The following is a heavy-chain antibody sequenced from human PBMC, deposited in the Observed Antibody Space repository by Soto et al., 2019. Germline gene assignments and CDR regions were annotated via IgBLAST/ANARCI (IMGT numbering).Heavy chain of an antibody. CDR3: VKQSSGYYNYFDY. Sequence: GGSLRLSSAASGFTFRGYAMSWVRQAPVKGLEWVSDISGSGGTTYYADSVRGRFTISRDKSTNTLYLQMNSLRVEDTAVYYCVKQSSGYYNYFDYWGQGALVTVSS. CDR1: GFTFRGYA. CDR2: ISGSGGTT. V-gene: IGHV3-23*01. D-gene: IGHD6-19*01. J-gene: IGHJ4*02.